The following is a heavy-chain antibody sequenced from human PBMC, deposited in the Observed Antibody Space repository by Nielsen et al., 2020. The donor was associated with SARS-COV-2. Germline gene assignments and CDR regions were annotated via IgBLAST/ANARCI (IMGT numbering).Heavy chain of an antibody. Sequence: GESLKISCSASGFTFSSYAMHWVRQAPGKGLEYVSAISSNGGSTYYANSVKGRFTISRDNSKNTLYLQMGSLRAEDMAVYYRARGHGRSVWGQGTTVTVSS. CDR1: GFTFSSYA. D-gene: IGHD2-15*01. CDR3: ARGHGRSV. V-gene: IGHV3-64*01. CDR2: ISSNGGST. J-gene: IGHJ6*02.